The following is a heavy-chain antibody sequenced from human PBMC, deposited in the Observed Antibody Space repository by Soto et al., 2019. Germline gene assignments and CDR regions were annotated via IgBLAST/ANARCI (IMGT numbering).Heavy chain of an antibody. Sequence: QVQLVQSGAEVKKPGASVKASCKASGYTFTGYYMHWVRQAPGQGLEWMGWISPNSGGTNYAQKFQGWVTMTRDTSISTAYMELKRLRSDDTAVYYCARGLPAGYSSSWFEYWGQGTLVTVSS. CDR3: ARGLPAGYSSSWFEY. D-gene: IGHD6-13*01. V-gene: IGHV1-2*04. CDR2: ISPNSGGT. J-gene: IGHJ4*02. CDR1: GYTFTGYY.